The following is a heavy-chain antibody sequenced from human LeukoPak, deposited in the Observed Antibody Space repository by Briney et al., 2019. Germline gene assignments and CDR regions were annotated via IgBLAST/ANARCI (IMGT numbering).Heavy chain of an antibody. CDR1: GGSISSSSYY. J-gene: IGHJ2*01. V-gene: IGHV4-39*07. CDR2: IYYSGST. D-gene: IGHD6-19*01. CDR3: ARTIAVAGTGWCFDL. Sequence: NSSETLSLTCTVSGGSISSSSYYWGWIRQPPGKGLEWIGSIYYSGSTYYNPSLKSRVTISVDTSKNQFSLKLSSVTAADTAVYYCARTIAVAGTGWCFDLWGRGTLVTVSS.